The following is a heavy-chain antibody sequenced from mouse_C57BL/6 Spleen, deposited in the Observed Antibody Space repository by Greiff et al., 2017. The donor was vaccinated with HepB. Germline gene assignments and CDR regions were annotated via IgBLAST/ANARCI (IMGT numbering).Heavy chain of an antibody. CDR3: ARGGYYGSSYGYFDV. CDR2: ISYSGST. CDR1: GYSITSDY. V-gene: IGHV3-8*01. Sequence: EVKLEESGPGLAKPSQTLSLTCSVTGYSITSDYWNWIRKFPGNKLEYMGYISYSGSTYYNPSLKSRISITRDTSKNQYYLQLNSVTTEDTATYDCARGGYYGSSYGYFDVWGTGTTVTVSS. J-gene: IGHJ1*03. D-gene: IGHD1-1*01.